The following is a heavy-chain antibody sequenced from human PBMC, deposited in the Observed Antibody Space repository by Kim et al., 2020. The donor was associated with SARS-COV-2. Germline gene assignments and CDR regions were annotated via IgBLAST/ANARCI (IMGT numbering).Heavy chain of an antibody. D-gene: IGHD1-7*01. CDR2: IYHSGST. V-gene: IGHV4-30-2*01. Sequence: SETLSLTCAVSGGSISSGGYSWSWIRQPPGKGLEWIGYIYHSGSTYYNPSLKSRVTISVDRSKNQFSLKLSSVTAADTAVYYCASNVKTTRGAFDIWGQGTMVTVSS. CDR1: GGSISSGGYS. J-gene: IGHJ3*02. CDR3: ASNVKTTRGAFDI.